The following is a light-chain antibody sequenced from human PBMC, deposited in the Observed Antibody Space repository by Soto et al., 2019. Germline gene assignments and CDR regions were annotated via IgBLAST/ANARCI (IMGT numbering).Light chain of an antibody. V-gene: IGKV3-20*01. Sequence: EVVLTQSPGTVSLSPGERATLSCRASQSVTSNYLAWYQQKPGQAPRLLIYAASSRATGIPDRFSGSGSGTDFTLSISRLEPEDFAVYYCHQYGSSITWTFGQGTKAEIK. CDR1: QSVTSNY. J-gene: IGKJ1*01. CDR2: AAS. CDR3: HQYGSSITWT.